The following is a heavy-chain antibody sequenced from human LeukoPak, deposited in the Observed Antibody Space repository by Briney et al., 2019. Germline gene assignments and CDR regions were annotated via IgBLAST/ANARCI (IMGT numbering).Heavy chain of an antibody. V-gene: IGHV4-59*08. Sequence: PSETLSLTCTVSGGSISSYYWSWIRQSPGQGLEWIGHISYSGGTNYNPSPKSRVTISEDTSKNQFSLRLSSVTTADTAVYYCARRTVSHDTSSVGNWLDPWGQGTLVTVSS. D-gene: IGHD6-6*01. CDR3: ARRTVSHDTSSVGNWLDP. CDR2: ISYSGGT. J-gene: IGHJ5*02. CDR1: GGSISSYY.